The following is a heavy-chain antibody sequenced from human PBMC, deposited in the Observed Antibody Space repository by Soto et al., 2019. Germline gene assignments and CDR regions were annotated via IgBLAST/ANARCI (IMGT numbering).Heavy chain of an antibody. D-gene: IGHD3-10*01. Sequence: SETLSLTCTVSGGSISSYYWSLIRQPPGKGLEWIGYIYYSGSTNYNPSLKSRVTISVDTSKNQFSLKLSSVTAADTAVYYCARVTMVRGGVGMDVWGQGTTVTVSS. CDR3: ARVTMVRGGVGMDV. CDR1: GGSISSYY. V-gene: IGHV4-59*01. CDR2: IYYSGST. J-gene: IGHJ6*02.